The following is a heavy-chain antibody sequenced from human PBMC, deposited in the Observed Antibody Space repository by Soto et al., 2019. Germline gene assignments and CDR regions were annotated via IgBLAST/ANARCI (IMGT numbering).Heavy chain of an antibody. J-gene: IGHJ6*02. CDR1: GYTLTELS. D-gene: IGHD3-3*01. V-gene: IGHV1-24*01. CDR2: FDPEDGET. Sequence: GASVKVSCKVSGYTLTELSMHWLRQAPGKGLEWMGGFDPEDGETIYAQKFQGRVTMTEDTSSDTAYMELSSLRSQYTAVYFCATSSFGVVTRYGMDVWGQGTKVTVSS. CDR3: ATSSFGVVTRYGMDV.